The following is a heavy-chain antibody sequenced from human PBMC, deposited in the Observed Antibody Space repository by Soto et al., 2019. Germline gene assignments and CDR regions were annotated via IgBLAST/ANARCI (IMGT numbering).Heavy chain of an antibody. Sequence: EVQLVESGGGLVKPGGSLRRSCAASGFTFSSYSMNWVRQAPGKGLEWVSSISSSSSYIYYADSVKGRFTISRDNAKNSLYLQMNSLRAEDTAVYYCARDQPPYYDILTGYYPFDYWGQGTLVTVSS. D-gene: IGHD3-9*01. V-gene: IGHV3-21*01. CDR2: ISSSSSYI. CDR1: GFTFSSYS. J-gene: IGHJ4*02. CDR3: ARDQPPYYDILTGYYPFDY.